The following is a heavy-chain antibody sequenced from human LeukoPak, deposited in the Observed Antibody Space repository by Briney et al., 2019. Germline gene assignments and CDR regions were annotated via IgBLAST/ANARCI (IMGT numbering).Heavy chain of an antibody. J-gene: IGHJ4*02. CDR2: MNPVSGNA. D-gene: IGHD6-13*01. Sequence: ASVRVSCKASGYTFTNFDINWVRQAPGQGLEWMGWMNPVSGNAGSAQKFQGRVTLTRDTSISTAYMELSSLRSDDTAFYYCARAPMGAAALYWGQGTLVTVSS. CDR1: GYTFTNFD. CDR3: ARAPMGAAALY. V-gene: IGHV1-8*01.